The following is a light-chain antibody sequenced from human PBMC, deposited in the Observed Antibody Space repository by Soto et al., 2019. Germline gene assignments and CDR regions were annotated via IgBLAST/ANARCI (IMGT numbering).Light chain of an antibody. Sequence: IVMTQSPATLSVSPGERATLSCRASQSISSSIAWYQQRPGQAPRLLIYGASTRATGIPARFSGSGSGTDFTLTISSLQFEDFAVYYCQQYNNWPPLTFGGGTKVEIK. CDR3: QQYNNWPPLT. CDR2: GAS. V-gene: IGKV3-15*01. J-gene: IGKJ4*01. CDR1: QSISSS.